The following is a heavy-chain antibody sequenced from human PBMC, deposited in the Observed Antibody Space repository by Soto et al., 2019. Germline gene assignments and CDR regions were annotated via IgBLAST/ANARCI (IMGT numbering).Heavy chain of an antibody. CDR3: ARIILGYRRGWYYDY. CDR1: GFSLSNARMG. Sequence: QVTLKESGPVLVKPTETLTLTCTVSGFSLSNARMGVSWIRQPPGKALEWLAHIFSNDEKSYSTSLKRRLTISKDTSKSQVVLTMTNMDHVDTATSYCARIILGYRRGWYYDYWGQGTLVTVSS. D-gene: IGHD6-19*01. CDR2: IFSNDEK. J-gene: IGHJ4*02. V-gene: IGHV2-26*01.